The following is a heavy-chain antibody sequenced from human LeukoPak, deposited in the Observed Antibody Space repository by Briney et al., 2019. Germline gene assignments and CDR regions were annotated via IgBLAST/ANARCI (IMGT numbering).Heavy chain of an antibody. J-gene: IGHJ4*02. CDR3: AKWVYGGYYFDY. CDR2: IIPIFGTA. Sequence: SVKVSCKASGGTFSSYSISWVRQAPGQGLEWMGGIIPIFGTANYAQKFQGRVTITADESTSTAYMELSSLRSEDTAVYYCAKWVYGGYYFDYWGQGTLVTVSS. D-gene: IGHD4-23*01. V-gene: IGHV1-69*01. CDR1: GGTFSSYS.